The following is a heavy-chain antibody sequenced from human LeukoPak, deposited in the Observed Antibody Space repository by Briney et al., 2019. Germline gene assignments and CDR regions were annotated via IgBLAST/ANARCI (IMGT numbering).Heavy chain of an antibody. J-gene: IGHJ4*02. CDR2: ISSSSHYT. Sequence: GGSLRLSCAASGFTFSSYSMNWVRQAPGKGLAWVPYISSSSHYTNYEASVRGRFIISRDNARDSVYLQMNSLRVEDTAIYYCVTETTEGAKDYWGQGTLVTVSS. D-gene: IGHD1-14*01. V-gene: IGHV3-21*04. CDR3: VTETTEGAKDY. CDR1: GFTFSSYS.